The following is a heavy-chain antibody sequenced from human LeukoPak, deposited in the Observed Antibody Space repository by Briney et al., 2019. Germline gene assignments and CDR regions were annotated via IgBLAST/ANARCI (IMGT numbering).Heavy chain of an antibody. CDR3: AKRRYDSSGYFDY. D-gene: IGHD3-22*01. Sequence: GGSLRLSCAASGFTFYSHGMIWVRQAPGKGLEWVSYISPDSATIYYADSVKGRFTISRDNSENTLYLQMNGLWAADTAVYYCAKRRYDSSGYFDYWGQGTLVTVSS. CDR2: ISPDSATI. CDR1: GFTFYSHG. J-gene: IGHJ4*02. V-gene: IGHV3-48*01.